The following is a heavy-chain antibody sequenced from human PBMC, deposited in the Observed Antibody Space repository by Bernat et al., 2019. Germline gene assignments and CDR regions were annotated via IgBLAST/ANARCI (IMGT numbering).Heavy chain of an antibody. CDR3: ARLGVLGYCSSTSCPLDY. V-gene: IGHV4-39*01. CDR2: IYYSGST. CDR1: GGSISSSSYY. Sequence: QLQLQESGPGLVKPSETLSLTCTVSGGSISSSSYYWGWIRQPPGKGLEWIGSIYYSGSTYYNPSLKSRVTISVDTSKNQFSLKLSSVTAADTAVYYCARLGVLGYCSSTSCPLDYWGQGTLVTVSS. J-gene: IGHJ4*02. D-gene: IGHD2-2*01.